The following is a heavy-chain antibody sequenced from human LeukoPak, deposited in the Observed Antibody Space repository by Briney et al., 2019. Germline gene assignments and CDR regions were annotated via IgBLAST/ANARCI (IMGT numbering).Heavy chain of an antibody. CDR1: GGSISSGDYY. Sequence: SETLSLTCTVSGGSISSGDYYWSWIRQPPGKGLEWIGYIYYSGSTYYNPSLKSRVTISVSTSKNQFYLKLSSVTAADTAVYYCARVRVTISIDPWGQGTLVSVPS. D-gene: IGHD3-3*01. V-gene: IGHV4-30-4*08. J-gene: IGHJ5*02. CDR2: IYYSGST. CDR3: ARVRVTISIDP.